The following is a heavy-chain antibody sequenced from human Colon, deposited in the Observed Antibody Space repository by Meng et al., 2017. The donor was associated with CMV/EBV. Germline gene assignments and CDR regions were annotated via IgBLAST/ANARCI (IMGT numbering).Heavy chain of an antibody. Sequence: GESLKISCNASGFTVSSYWMTWVRQVPGRGLEWLDKIKHDGHEEKYLDSVEGRFSISRDNIKKSLYLQMNNLRVEDTGLYYCVRSTGWNSYFDFWGQGVQVTVSS. CDR3: VRSTGWNSYFDF. J-gene: IGHJ4*02. CDR2: IKHDGHEE. D-gene: IGHD1-7*01. V-gene: IGHV3-7*01. CDR1: GFTVSSYW.